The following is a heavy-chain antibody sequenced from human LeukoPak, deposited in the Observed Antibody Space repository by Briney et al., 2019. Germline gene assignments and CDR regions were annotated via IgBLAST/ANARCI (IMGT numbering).Heavy chain of an antibody. CDR1: GGSISSSSYY. J-gene: IGHJ5*02. CDR3: ARSIPAAIIWFDP. V-gene: IGHV4-39*01. Sequence: SETLSLTCTVSGGSISSSSYYWGWIRQPPGKGLEWIGSIYYSGSTYYNPSLKSRVTISVDTSKNQFSLKLSSVTAADTAVYYCARSIPAAIIWFDPWGQGTLVTVSS. CDR2: IYYSGST. D-gene: IGHD2-2*01.